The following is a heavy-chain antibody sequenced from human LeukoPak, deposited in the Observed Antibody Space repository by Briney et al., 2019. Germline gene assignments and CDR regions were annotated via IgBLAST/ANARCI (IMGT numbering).Heavy chain of an antibody. V-gene: IGHV4-59*08. CDR3: ARHVGKWGFDY. D-gene: IGHD7-27*01. Sequence: PGGSLRLSCAASGFTVSSNYMSWIRQPPGKGLEWIGNMYYSGNTKYNPSLKSRVTISIDTSKNQFSLKLSSVTAADTAVYYCARHVGKWGFDYWGQGTLVTVSS. CDR1: GFTVSSNY. CDR2: MYYSGNT. J-gene: IGHJ4*02.